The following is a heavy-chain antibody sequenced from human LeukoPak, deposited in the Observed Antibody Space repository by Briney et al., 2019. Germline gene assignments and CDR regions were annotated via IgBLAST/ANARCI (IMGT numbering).Heavy chain of an antibody. J-gene: IGHJ2*01. D-gene: IGHD3-22*01. Sequence: SETLSLTCTVSGASISGYYWSWIRQPAGKGLEWIGRVSASGSSSYNPSLKSRVTMSLDTSKNQFSLKLSPVTAADTAVYYCVRASDSSGYYWYFDLWGRGTLVTVSS. CDR1: GASISGYY. V-gene: IGHV4-4*07. CDR2: VSASGSS. CDR3: VRASDSSGYYWYFDL.